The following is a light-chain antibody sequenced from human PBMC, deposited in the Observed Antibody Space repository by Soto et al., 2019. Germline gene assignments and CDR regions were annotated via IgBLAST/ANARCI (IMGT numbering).Light chain of an antibody. Sequence: QSALTQPASVSGSPGQSITISCTGTSSDVGSYIYVSWYQHHPGKAPKLMIYDVSNRPSGVSNRFSGSKSGNTASLTISGIQAEDEAEYYCVSYTTFSSYVFGTGTKLTVL. V-gene: IGLV2-14*01. J-gene: IGLJ1*01. CDR2: DVS. CDR1: SSDVGSYIY. CDR3: VSYTTFSSYV.